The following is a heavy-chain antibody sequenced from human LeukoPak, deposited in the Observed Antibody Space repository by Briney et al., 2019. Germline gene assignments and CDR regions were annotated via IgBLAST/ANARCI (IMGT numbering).Heavy chain of an antibody. D-gene: IGHD3-22*01. V-gene: IGHV4-61*02. CDR2: IYTSGST. J-gene: IGHJ4*02. CDR1: GGSISSGSYY. CDR3: ARRASGYSFFDY. Sequence: PSQTLSLTCTVAGGSISSGSYYWSWIRQPAGKGLEWIGRIYTSGSTNYNPSLKSRVTISVDTSKNQFSLKLSSVTAADTAVYYRARRASGYSFFDYWGQGTLVTVSS.